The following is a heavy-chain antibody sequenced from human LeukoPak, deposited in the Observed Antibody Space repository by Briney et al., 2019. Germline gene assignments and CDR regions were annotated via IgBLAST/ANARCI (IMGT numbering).Heavy chain of an antibody. J-gene: IGHJ1*01. CDR2: ISSSSTI. CDR1: GFTFSSYS. Sequence: GGSLRLSCAASGFTFSSYSMNWVRQAPGKGLEWVSYISSSSTIYYADSVKGRFTISRDNAKNSLYLQMNSLRAEGTAVYYCARDEGYFQHWGQGTLVTVSS. V-gene: IGHV3-48*04. CDR3: ARDEGYFQH.